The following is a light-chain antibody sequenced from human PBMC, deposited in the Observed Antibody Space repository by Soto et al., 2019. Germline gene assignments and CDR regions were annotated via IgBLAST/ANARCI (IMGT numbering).Light chain of an antibody. CDR3: QQRSNRWFWT. CDR1: QSVSSY. CDR2: DAS. J-gene: IGKJ1*01. V-gene: IGKV3-11*01. Sequence: EIVLAQSPATLSLSPGERATLSCRASQSVSSYLAWYQQKPGQAPRLLIYDASNNATGSPATFSGSGSGTNFSLTTSSLEPEDFAAYYCQQRSNRWFWTFGPGTKVDIK.